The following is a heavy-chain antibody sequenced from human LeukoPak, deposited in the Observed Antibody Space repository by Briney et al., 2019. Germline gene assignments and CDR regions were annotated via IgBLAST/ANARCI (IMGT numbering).Heavy chain of an antibody. V-gene: IGHV4-34*01. J-gene: IGHJ4*02. CDR2: GGNSGGT. D-gene: IGHD4-11*01. CDR1: GGSLNGYY. CDR3: ARVDYRVGFDY. Sequence: SETLSLTCAVYGGSLNGYYWSWIRQPPGKGLEWIGEGGNSGGTKFNPSLKSRVTISADTSKNQFSLKLSSVTAADTAVYYCARVDYRVGFDYWGQGTLVTVSS.